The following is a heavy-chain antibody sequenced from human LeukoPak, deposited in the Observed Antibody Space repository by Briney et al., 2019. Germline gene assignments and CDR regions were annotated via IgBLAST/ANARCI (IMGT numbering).Heavy chain of an antibody. J-gene: IGHJ4*02. D-gene: IGHD2-15*01. CDR2: ISAYNGNT. CDR1: GYTFTSYG. V-gene: IGHV1-18*01. CDR3: ARSGYCSGGSCYELAFDY. Sequence: GASVEVSCKASGYTFTSYGISWVRQAPGQGLEWMGWISAYNGNTNYAQKLQGRVTMTTDTSTSTAYMELRSLRSDDTAVYYCARSGYCSGGSCYELAFDYWGQGTLVTVSS.